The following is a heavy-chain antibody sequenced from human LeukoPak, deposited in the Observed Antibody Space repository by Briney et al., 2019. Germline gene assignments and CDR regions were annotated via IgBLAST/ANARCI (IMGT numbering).Heavy chain of an antibody. J-gene: IGHJ5*02. CDR1: GGTFSSYA. CDR3: ARGKGLGYGWFDP. D-gene: IGHD3-16*01. CDR2: IIPIFGTA. V-gene: IGHV1-69*05. Sequence: ASVKVSCKASGGTFSSYAISWVRQAPGQGLEWMGGIIPIFGTANYAQKFQGRVTITTDESTSTAYMELSSLRSEDTAGYYCARGKGLGYGWFDPWGQGTLVTVSS.